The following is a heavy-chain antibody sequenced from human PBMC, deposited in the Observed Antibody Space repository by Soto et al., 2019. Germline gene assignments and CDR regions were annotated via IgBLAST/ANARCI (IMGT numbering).Heavy chain of an antibody. Sequence: PSETLSLTCTVSGGSISSYYRSWIRQPPGKGLECIGYIYYSGSTNYNPSLKSRVTISVDTSKNQFSLKLSSVTAADTAVYYCARGGAYSGYDCWGQGTLVTVSS. J-gene: IGHJ4*02. CDR3: ARGGAYSGYDC. D-gene: IGHD5-12*01. CDR2: IYYSGST. V-gene: IGHV4-59*01. CDR1: GGSISSYY.